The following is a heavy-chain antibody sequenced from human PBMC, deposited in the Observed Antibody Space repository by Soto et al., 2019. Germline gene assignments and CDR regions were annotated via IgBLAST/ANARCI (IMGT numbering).Heavy chain of an antibody. Sequence: GSLRLSCAASGFTFSSYEMNWVRQAPGKGLEWVSYISSSGSTIYYADSVKGRFTISRDNAKNSLYLQMNSLRAEDTDVYYCARGRYYGMDVWGQGTTVTVYS. CDR3: ARGRYYGMDV. CDR2: ISSSGSTI. CDR1: GFTFSSYE. J-gene: IGHJ6*02. V-gene: IGHV3-48*03.